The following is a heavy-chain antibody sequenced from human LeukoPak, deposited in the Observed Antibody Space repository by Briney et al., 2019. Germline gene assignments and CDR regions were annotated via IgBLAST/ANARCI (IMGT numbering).Heavy chain of an antibody. D-gene: IGHD1-26*01. Sequence: PGGSLRLSCAASGFTFSSYAMSWVRQAPGQGLEWVSSITSGSSYIYYAGSVKGRFTISRDNAKSSLYLQMNSLRAEDTAVYYCARDPYSGSYGAHYYYYMDVWGKGTTVTISS. CDR3: ARDPYSGSYGAHYYYYMDV. J-gene: IGHJ6*03. CDR1: GFTFSSYA. V-gene: IGHV3-21*01. CDR2: ITSGSSYI.